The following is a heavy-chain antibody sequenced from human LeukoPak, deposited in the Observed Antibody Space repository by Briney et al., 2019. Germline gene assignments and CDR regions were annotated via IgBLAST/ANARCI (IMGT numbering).Heavy chain of an antibody. V-gene: IGHV3-7*03. Sequence: GGSLRLSCAASGFTFSSYWMSWVRQAPGKGLEWVANIKQDGSEKYYVDSVKGRFTISRDNAKNSLYLQMNSLRAEDTAVYYCARASGYDLIHDAFDIWGQGTMVTVSS. CDR2: IKQDGSEK. CDR1: GFTFSSYW. J-gene: IGHJ3*02. CDR3: ARASGYDLIHDAFDI. D-gene: IGHD5-12*01.